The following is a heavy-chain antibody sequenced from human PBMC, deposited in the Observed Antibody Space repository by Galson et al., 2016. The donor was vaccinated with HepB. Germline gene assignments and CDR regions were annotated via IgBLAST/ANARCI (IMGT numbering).Heavy chain of an antibody. V-gene: IGHV3-48*02. J-gene: IGHJ6*02. CDR1: GFTFSRHS. CDR2: ISPSSTAI. Sequence: SLRLSCAASGFTFSRHSMIWVRQAPGKGLEWFSYISPSSTAIYYIDSVKGRFTISRDNANNSLYLQMNSLRDEDTAMYYCARDNDYEGFVYLVGTLVYYFLMDVWGQGTPVTVSS. CDR3: ARDNDYEGFVYLVGTLVYYFLMDV. D-gene: IGHD4-17*01.